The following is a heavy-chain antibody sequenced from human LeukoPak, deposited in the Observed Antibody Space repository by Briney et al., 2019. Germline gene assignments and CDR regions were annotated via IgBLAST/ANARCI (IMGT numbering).Heavy chain of an antibody. J-gene: IGHJ4*02. CDR2: ISNSGSTM. CDR3: AREWLHLRPFDY. V-gene: IGHV3-48*03. D-gene: IGHD5-24*01. CDR1: GFIFGTYE. Sequence: GGSLRLSCAASGFIFGTYEMNWVRQAPGRGLEWISYISNSGSTMYYADSVKGRFTISRDDAKNSLYLQMNSLRCEDTAVYYCAREWLHLRPFDYWGQGTLVTVSS.